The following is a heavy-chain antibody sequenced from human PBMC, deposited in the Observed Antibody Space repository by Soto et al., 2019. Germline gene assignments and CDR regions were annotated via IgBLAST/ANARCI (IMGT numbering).Heavy chain of an antibody. Sequence: GGSLRLSCAASGFTFTRYSMNWVRQAPGKGLEWVSSISSTTNYIYYGDSMKGRFTISRGNAKNSLYLEMNSLRAEDTAVYYCARDRVAYYYDSSGYPSEAFDIWGQGTMVTVSS. V-gene: IGHV3-21*06. CDR2: ISSTTNYI. D-gene: IGHD3-22*01. J-gene: IGHJ3*02. CDR3: ARDRVAYYYDSSGYPSEAFDI. CDR1: GFTFTRYS.